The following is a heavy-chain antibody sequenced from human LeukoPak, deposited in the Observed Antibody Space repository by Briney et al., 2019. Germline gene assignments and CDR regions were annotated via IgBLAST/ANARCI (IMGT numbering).Heavy chain of an antibody. V-gene: IGHV4-30-4*01. J-gene: IGHJ5*02. CDR1: GSSISSGDYY. CDR2: IYYSGST. CDR3: ASSKRGAYNWFDP. Sequence: PSETLSLTCTVSGSSISSGDYYWGWIRQPPGKGLEWIGYIYYSGSTSYNPSLKSRITISVDTSKNQFSLKLSSVTAADTAVYYCASSKRGAYNWFDPWGQGTLVTVSS. D-gene: IGHD2-2*01.